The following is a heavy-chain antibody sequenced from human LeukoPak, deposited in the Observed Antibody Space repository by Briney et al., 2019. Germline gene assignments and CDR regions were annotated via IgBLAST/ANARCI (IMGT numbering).Heavy chain of an antibody. CDR3: ASYGSGSRFDY. CDR1: GFTVSSNY. D-gene: IGHD3-10*01. CDR2: IYSGAST. Sequence: GSLRLSCAASGFTVSSNYMSWVRQAPGKGLEWVSVIYSGASTYYADSVKGRLPISRDNSKNTLYLQMNSLRAEDTAVYYCASYGSGSRFDYWGQGTLVTVSS. J-gene: IGHJ4*02. V-gene: IGHV3-53*01.